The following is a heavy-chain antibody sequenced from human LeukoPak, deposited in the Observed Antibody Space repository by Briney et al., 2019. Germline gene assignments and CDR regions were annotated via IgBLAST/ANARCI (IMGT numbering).Heavy chain of an antibody. CDR2: ISSSSSTI. Sequence: GGSLRLSCAASGFTFGSYSMNWVRQAPGKGLEWVSYISSSSSTIYYADSVKGRFTISRDNAKNSLYLQMNSLRAEDTAVYYCARDQGYYYYMDVWGKGTTVTVSS. CDR3: ARDQGYYYYMDV. V-gene: IGHV3-48*01. J-gene: IGHJ6*03. CDR1: GFTFGSYS.